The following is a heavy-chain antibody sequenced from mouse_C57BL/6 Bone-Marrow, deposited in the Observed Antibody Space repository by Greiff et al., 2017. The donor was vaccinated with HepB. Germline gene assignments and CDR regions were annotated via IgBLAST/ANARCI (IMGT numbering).Heavy chain of an antibody. CDR2: IYHGNSDT. CDR3: TRDYYGSSYFDY. D-gene: IGHD1-1*01. Sequence: VQLQQSGTVLARPGASVKMSCKTSGYTFTSYWMHWVKQRPGQGLEWIGAIYHGNSDTSYNQKFKGKAKLTAVTSASTAYMERSSLTNEDSAVYYCTRDYYGSSYFDYWGQGTTLTVSS. CDR1: GYTFTSYW. J-gene: IGHJ2*01. V-gene: IGHV1-5*01.